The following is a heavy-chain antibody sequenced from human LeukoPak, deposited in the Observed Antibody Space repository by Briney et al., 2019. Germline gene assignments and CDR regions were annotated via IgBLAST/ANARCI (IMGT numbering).Heavy chain of an antibody. Sequence: PGGSLRLSCAASGFTFSNAWMSWVRQAPGKGLEWVGRIKSKTDGGTTDYAAPVKGRFTISRDDSKNTLYLQMNSLKTEDTAVYYCTTDRGRVATSDFDYWGQGTLVTVSS. CDR2: IKSKTDGGTT. J-gene: IGHJ4*02. CDR3: TTDRGRVATSDFDY. D-gene: IGHD5-12*01. CDR1: GFTFSNAW. V-gene: IGHV3-15*01.